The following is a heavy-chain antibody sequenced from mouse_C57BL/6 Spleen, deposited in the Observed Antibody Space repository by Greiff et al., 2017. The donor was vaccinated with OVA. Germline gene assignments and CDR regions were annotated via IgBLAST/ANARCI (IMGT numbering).Heavy chain of an antibody. CDR1: GFTFSSYA. CDR2: ISDGGSYT. CDR3: ARHYSKAMDY. V-gene: IGHV5-4*03. Sequence: EVKVVESGGGLVKPGGSLKLSCAASGFTFSSYAMSWVRQTPEKRLEWVATISDGGSYTYYPDNVKGRFTISRDNAKNNLYLQMSHLKSEDTAMYYCARHYSKAMDYWGQGTSVTVSS. D-gene: IGHD2-5*01. J-gene: IGHJ4*01.